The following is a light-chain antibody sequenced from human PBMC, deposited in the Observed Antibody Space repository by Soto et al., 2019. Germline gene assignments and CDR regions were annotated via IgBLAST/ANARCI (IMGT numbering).Light chain of an antibody. V-gene: IGKV3-20*01. Sequence: EIVLTESPGTLSFSPGERATLSCRASQSVSSSYLAWYQQKPGQAPRLLIYGASSRATGIPDRFSGSASGTDFTLTISRLEPEDFAVYYCQQYGSSPRTFGQGTKVDIK. CDR1: QSVSSSY. CDR2: GAS. J-gene: IGKJ1*01. CDR3: QQYGSSPRT.